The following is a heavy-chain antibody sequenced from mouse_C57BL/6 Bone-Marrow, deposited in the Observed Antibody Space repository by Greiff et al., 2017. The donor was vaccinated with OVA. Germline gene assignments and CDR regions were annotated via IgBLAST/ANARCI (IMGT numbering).Heavy chain of an antibody. CDR2: IYPGDGDT. J-gene: IGHJ4*01. V-gene: IGHV1-80*01. Sequence: QVQLQQSGAELVKPGTSVKISCKASGYAFSSYWMNWVKQRPGKGLEWIGQIYPGDGDTNYNGKFKGKATLTADKSSSTAYMQLSSLTSEDSAVYFCARRGYYRAMDYWGQGTSVTVSS. D-gene: IGHD2-3*01. CDR3: ARRGYYRAMDY. CDR1: GYAFSSYW.